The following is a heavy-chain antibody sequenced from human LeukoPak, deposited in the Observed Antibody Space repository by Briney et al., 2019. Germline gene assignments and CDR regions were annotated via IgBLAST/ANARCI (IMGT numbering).Heavy chain of an antibody. Sequence: GGSLRLSCAASGFTFSDYYMSWIRQAPGEGLEWVSYISSSSSYTNYADSVKGRFTISRDNAKNSLYLQMNSLRAEDTAVYYCARVGPEMELRGYYFDFWGRGTLVTVSS. D-gene: IGHD1-7*01. V-gene: IGHV3-11*06. CDR1: GFTFSDYY. J-gene: IGHJ4*02. CDR2: ISSSSSYT. CDR3: ARVGPEMELRGYYFDF.